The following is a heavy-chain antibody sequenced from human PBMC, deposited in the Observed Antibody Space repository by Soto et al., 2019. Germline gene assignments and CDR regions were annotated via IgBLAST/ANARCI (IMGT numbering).Heavy chain of an antibody. D-gene: IGHD2-2*01. J-gene: IGHJ6*02. V-gene: IGHV4-31*03. CDR3: ARDIVPAVSMSGMDV. Sequence: QVQLQESGPGLVKPSQTLSLPCTVSGGSISSGAYYWNWIRQHPGKGLEWIGYIYYSGSTYYNPSLKSRVTISVDTSNNQFSLKLSSVTAADTALYYCARDIVPAVSMSGMDVWGQGTTVTVSS. CDR2: IYYSGST. CDR1: GGSISSGAYY.